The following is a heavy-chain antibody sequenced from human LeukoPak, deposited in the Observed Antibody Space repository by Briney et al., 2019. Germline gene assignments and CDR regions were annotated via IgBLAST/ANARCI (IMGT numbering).Heavy chain of an antibody. Sequence: GTSLRLSCPASGFTLGNHGMHWVRQAPGKGLEWVAIIFSNGVNKYCADSMKGRFTISRDTSKNTLFLEMESLRTEDTAVYYCARHRGSVFEGYMDVWGKGTTVTVSS. D-gene: IGHD2-8*01. V-gene: IGHV3-33*01. CDR2: IFSNGVNK. J-gene: IGHJ6*03. CDR3: ARHRGSVFEGYMDV. CDR1: GFTLGNHG.